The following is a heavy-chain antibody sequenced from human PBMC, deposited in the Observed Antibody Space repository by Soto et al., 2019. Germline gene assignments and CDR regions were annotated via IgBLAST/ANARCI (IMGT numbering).Heavy chain of an antibody. CDR3: ANEVQARYSSRRYPDRWYFDL. Sequence: QVQLVESGGGVVQPGRSLRLSCAASGFTFSSYGMHWVRQAPGKGLEWVAVISYDGSNKYYADSVKGRFTISRDNSKNTLYPNMNTLSGQDTDVYYCANEVQARYSSRRYPDRWYFDLWGRGTLVTVSS. D-gene: IGHD6-13*01. CDR2: ISYDGSNK. J-gene: IGHJ2*01. CDR1: GFTFSSYG. V-gene: IGHV3-30*18.